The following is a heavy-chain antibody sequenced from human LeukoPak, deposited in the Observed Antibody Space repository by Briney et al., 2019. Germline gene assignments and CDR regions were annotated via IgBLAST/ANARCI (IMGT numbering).Heavy chain of an antibody. CDR1: GFTVSDNY. Sequence: GGSLRLSCAASGFTVSDNYMTWVRQAPGKGPEWVSIIYGGSTYYADSVKGRFTISRDNSKNTVYLQMNSLRAEDTAVYYCARDFEGVHRTTNSYTYYYYMDVWGKGTTAIVSS. V-gene: IGHV3-53*01. J-gene: IGHJ6*03. D-gene: IGHD2/OR15-2a*01. CDR3: ARDFEGVHRTTNSYTYYYYMDV. CDR2: IYGGST.